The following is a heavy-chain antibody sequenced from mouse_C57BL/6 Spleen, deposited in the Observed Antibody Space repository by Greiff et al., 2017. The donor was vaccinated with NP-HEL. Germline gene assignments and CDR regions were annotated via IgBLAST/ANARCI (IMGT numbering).Heavy chain of an antibody. CDR1: GFTFSDYG. CDR2: ISSGSSTI. V-gene: IGHV5-17*01. J-gene: IGHJ1*03. CDR3: ARHGNLYWYFDV. D-gene: IGHD2-1*01. Sequence: EVQRVESGGGLVKPGGSLKLSCAASGFTFSDYGMHWVRQAPEKGLEWVAYISSGSSTIYYADTVKGRFTISRDNAKNTLFLQMTSLRSEDTAMYYCARHGNLYWYFDVWGTGTTVTVSS.